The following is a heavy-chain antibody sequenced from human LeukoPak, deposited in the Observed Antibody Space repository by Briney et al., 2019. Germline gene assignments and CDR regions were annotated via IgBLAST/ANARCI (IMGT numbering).Heavy chain of an antibody. CDR1: GVSISSSY. J-gene: IGHJ6*03. V-gene: IGHV4-59*01. CDR3: ARVRFLEWPAPMDV. D-gene: IGHD3-3*01. Sequence: SETLSLTCSVSGVSISSSYWTWIRQPPGKGLEWIGYIYNVGSTYYNPSLKSRVSISLDTSKNNLSLKLSSVTAADTAVYYCARVRFLEWPAPMDVWGKGTTVIVSS. CDR2: IYNVGST.